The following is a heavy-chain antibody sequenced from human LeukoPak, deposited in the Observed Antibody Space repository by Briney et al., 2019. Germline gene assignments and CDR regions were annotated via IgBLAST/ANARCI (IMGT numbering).Heavy chain of an antibody. V-gene: IGHV1-2*02. CDR2: INPNSGGT. D-gene: IGHD3-10*01. CDR3: AREGVLLWFGEPNNWFDP. Sequence: GASVKVSCKASGYTFTGYYMHWVRQAPGQGREWMGWINPNSGGTNYAQKFQGRVTMTRDTSIRTDYMELSRLRSDDTAVYYCAREGVLLWFGEPNNWFDPWGQGTLVTVSS. J-gene: IGHJ5*02. CDR1: GYTFTGYY.